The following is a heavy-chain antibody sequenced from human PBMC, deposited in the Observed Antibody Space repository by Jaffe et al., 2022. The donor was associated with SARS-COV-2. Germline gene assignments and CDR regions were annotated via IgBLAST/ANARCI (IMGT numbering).Heavy chain of an antibody. J-gene: IGHJ6*02. D-gene: IGHD3-22*01. CDR3: ARDKKPYYYDSSARYYGMDV. Sequence: QVQLQESGPGLVKPSGTLSLTCAVSGGSISSSNWWSWVRQPPGKGLEWIGEIYHSGSTNYNPSLKSRVTISVDKSKNQFSLKLSSVTAADTAVYYCARDKKPYYYDSSARYYGMDVWGQGTTVTVSS. CDR1: GGSISSSNW. CDR2: IYHSGST. V-gene: IGHV4-4*02.